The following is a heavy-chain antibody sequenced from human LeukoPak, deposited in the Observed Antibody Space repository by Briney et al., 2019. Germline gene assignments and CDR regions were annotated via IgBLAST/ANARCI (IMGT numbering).Heavy chain of an antibody. CDR1: GFTFSSYW. CDR3: AKDPHIVVVTATPDY. CDR2: INSDGSST. V-gene: IGHV3-74*01. J-gene: IGHJ4*02. D-gene: IGHD2-21*02. Sequence: PGGSLRLSCAASGFTFSSYWMHWVRQAPGKGLVWVSCINSDGSSTSYADSVKGRFTISRDNAKNTLYLQMNSLRAEDTAVYYCAKDPHIVVVTATPDYWGQGTLVTVSS.